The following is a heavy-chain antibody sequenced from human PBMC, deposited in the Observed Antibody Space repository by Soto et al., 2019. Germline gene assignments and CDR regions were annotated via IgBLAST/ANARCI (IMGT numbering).Heavy chain of an antibody. V-gene: IGHV1-69*01. Sequence: QEQLVQSGPEVKKPGSSVKVSCRDSGGLFSSFAISWVRQAPGQGLEWLGGIIPVFGTTNYAEKFQDRVTITADESTNTAYMELSSLTSGDTAIYYCARGGGPYVWFNEFWGQETLVTVSS. CDR2: IIPVFGTT. CDR1: GGLFSSFA. D-gene: IGHD3-16*01. CDR3: ARGGGPYVWFNEF. J-gene: IGHJ4*02.